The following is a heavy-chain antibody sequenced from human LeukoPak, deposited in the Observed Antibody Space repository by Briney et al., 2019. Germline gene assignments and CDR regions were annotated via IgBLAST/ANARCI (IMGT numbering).Heavy chain of an antibody. D-gene: IGHD1-26*01. CDR3: ASSLRGSYGSGAFDI. V-gene: IGHV3-11*04. CDR1: GLIFSDYY. CDR2: ISSSGSTI. J-gene: IGHJ3*02. Sequence: PGGSLRLSCAASGLIFSDYYMNWIRQAPGKGLEWVSYISSSGSTIYYADSVKGRFTISRDNAKNSLYLQMNSLRAGDTAVYYCASSLRGSYGSGAFDIWGQGTMVTVSS.